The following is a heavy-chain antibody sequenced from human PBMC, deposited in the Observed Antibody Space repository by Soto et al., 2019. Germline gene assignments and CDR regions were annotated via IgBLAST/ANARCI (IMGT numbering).Heavy chain of an antibody. CDR1: GYSLVSYW. D-gene: IGHD5-12*01. J-gene: IGHJ4*02. Sequence: EVQLVQSGAEVKKPGESLKISCKGSGYSLVSYWIGWVRQMPGKGLEWMGIIYPGDSDTRYSPSFQGQITISADRSVTAVYLQWSSLKASDTAIYYCARTDGYEIDYWGQGTLVTVSS. CDR2: IYPGDSDT. V-gene: IGHV5-51*01. CDR3: ARTDGYEIDY.